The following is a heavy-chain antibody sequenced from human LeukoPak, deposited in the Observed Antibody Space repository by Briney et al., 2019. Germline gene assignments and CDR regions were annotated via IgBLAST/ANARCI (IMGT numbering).Heavy chain of an antibody. D-gene: IGHD5-18*01. Sequence: GGSLRLSCAASGFTFSSYSMNWVRQAPGKGLEWVSSISSSSSYIYYADSVKGRFTISRDNAKNSLYLQMNSLRAEDTAVYYCARDPMEIQLWLELFDYWGQGTLVTVSS. J-gene: IGHJ4*02. CDR3: ARDPMEIQLWLELFDY. CDR1: GFTFSSYS. CDR2: ISSSSSYI. V-gene: IGHV3-21*01.